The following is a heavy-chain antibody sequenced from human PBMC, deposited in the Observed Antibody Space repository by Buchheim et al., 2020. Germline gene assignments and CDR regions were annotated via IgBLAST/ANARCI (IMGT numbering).Heavy chain of an antibody. Sequence: QVQLVQSGAEVKKPGASVKVSCKASGYTFTSYDINWVRQATGQGLEWMGWMNPNSGNTGYAQKFQGRVTMTRNTSISTAYMELSSLRSEDTDVYYCARDPSDFWSGYYSYYYYGMDVWGQGTT. CDR1: GYTFTSYD. CDR2: MNPNSGNT. V-gene: IGHV1-8*01. D-gene: IGHD3-3*01. J-gene: IGHJ6*02. CDR3: ARDPSDFWSGYYSYYYYGMDV.